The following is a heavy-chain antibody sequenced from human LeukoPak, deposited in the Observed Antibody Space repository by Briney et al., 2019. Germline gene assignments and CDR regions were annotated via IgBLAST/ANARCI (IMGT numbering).Heavy chain of an antibody. CDR3: ARSYYDFWSGYSPDDAFDI. J-gene: IGHJ3*02. V-gene: IGHV1-2*02. D-gene: IGHD3-3*01. CDR2: INPNSGGT. Sequence: ASVKASCKASGYTFTSYGISWVRQAPGQGLEWMGWINPNSGGTNYAQKFQGRVTMTRDTSISTAYMELSRLRSDDTAVYYCARSYYDFWSGYSPDDAFDIWGQGTMVTVSS. CDR1: GYTFTSYG.